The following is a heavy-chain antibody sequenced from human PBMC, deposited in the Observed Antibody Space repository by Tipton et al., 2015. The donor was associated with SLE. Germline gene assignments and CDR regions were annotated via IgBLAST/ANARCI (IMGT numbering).Heavy chain of an antibody. D-gene: IGHD3-10*01. CDR1: GGSISSHY. Sequence: TLSLTCTVSGGSISSHYWSWIRQPAGKGLEWIGRIYSSGITNYNPSLKSRVTMSADTSKNQFSLKLTSVTAADTAVYYCARDRLWFGESSSYFDYWGQGPWSPSPQ. CDR2: IYSSGIT. CDR3: ARDRLWFGESSSYFDY. J-gene: IGHJ4*02. V-gene: IGHV4-4*07.